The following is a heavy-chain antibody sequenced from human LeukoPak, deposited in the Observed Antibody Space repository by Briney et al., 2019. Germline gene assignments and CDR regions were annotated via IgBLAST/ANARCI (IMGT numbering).Heavy chain of an antibody. CDR2: INPQSGGT. CDR3: ARGVVAATFYYYMDV. J-gene: IGHJ6*03. V-gene: IGHV1-2*02. Sequence: GASVKVSCKASGYTFTSYGISWMRQAPGQGLEWMGWINPQSGGTNYAQKFQGRVTMTRDTSISTAYMDLSRLRSDDTAVYYCARGVVAATFYYYMDVWGKGTTVTVSS. CDR1: GYTFTSYG. D-gene: IGHD2-15*01.